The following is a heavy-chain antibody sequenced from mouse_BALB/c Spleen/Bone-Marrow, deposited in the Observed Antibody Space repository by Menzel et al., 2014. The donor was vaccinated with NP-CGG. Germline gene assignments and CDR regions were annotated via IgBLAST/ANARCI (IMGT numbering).Heavy chain of an antibody. V-gene: IGHV5-4*02. J-gene: IGHJ2*01. CDR2: ISDGGSYT. CDR3: ARFSYDYNEY. Sequence: ESGGGLVKPGACLKFSCAASVFTFSEYYMYWVRQTPEKRLEWVATISDGGSYTYYPDSEMGRFTISRDNAKNNLYLQMSSLKSEDTAMYYCARFSYDYNEYWCQGPPLTVHS. CDR1: VFTFSEYY. D-gene: IGHD2-4*01.